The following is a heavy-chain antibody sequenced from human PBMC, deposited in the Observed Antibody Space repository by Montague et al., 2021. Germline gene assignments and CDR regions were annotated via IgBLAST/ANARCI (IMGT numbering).Heavy chain of an antibody. CDR1: GFTFRSYE. CDR3: ARTRLAWWGLLGLDY. D-gene: IGHD1-26*01. J-gene: IGHJ4*02. Sequence: SLRLSCAASGFTFRSYEMNWVRQAPGKGLEWVSYISSSGSTIYYADSVKGRFTISRDNSRNSLYLKMNSLRAEDTAVYYCARTRLAWWGLLGLDYWGQGTLVTVSS. V-gene: IGHV3-48*03. CDR2: ISSSGSTI.